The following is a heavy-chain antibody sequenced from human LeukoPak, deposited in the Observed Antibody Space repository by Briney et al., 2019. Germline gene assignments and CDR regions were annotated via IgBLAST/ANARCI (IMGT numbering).Heavy chain of an antibody. CDR2: MNTNSGNT. D-gene: IGHD6-19*01. CDR3: ARDLGYSSGWYKGY. J-gene: IGHJ4*02. Sequence: ASVKVSCKASGYTFTSYDINWVRQATGQGLEWMGWMNTNSGNTGYAQKFQGRVTITRNTSISTAYMVLSSLRSEDTAVYYCARDLGYSSGWYKGYWGQGTLVTVSS. V-gene: IGHV1-8*03. CDR1: GYTFTSYD.